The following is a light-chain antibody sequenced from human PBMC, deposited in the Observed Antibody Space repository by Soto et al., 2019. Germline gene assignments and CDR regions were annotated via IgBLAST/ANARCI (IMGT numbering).Light chain of an antibody. J-gene: IGKJ1*01. CDR2: WAS. Sequence: DIVMTQSPDSLAVSLGERATINCKSSQNILYSSNNKNYLAWYQQKSGQPPKLLLYWASTRESGVPARFSGSGSGTDFTLTISSLQAEDVAVYYCQQYYSTPPTFGQGTKVEVK. CDR3: QQYYSTPPT. V-gene: IGKV4-1*01. CDR1: QNILYSSNNKNY.